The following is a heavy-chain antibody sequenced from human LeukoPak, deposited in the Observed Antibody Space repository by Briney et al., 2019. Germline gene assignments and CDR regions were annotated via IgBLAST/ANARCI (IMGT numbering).Heavy chain of an antibody. CDR2: IRYDGSNK. CDR1: GFTFSSYG. CDR3: AKAGPYYYDSSGSIDY. V-gene: IGHV3-30*02. Sequence: GGSLRLSCAASGFTFSSYGMHWVRQAPGKGLEWVAFIRYDGSNKCYADSVKGRFTISRDNSKNTLYLQMNSLRAEDTAVYYCAKAGPYYYDSSGSIDYWGQGTLVTVSS. J-gene: IGHJ4*02. D-gene: IGHD3-22*01.